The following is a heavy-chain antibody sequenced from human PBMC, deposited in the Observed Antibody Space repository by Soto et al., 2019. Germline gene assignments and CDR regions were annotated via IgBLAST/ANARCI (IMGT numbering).Heavy chain of an antibody. D-gene: IGHD3-3*01. CDR2: ISPSGSYT. CDR1: GFSFSDCY. Sequence: GGSLRLSCEDSGFSFSDCYMSWIRQAPGKGLEWISYISPSGSYTKYADSVKGRFTVSRDNAKDSLYLQMNSLRDEDTAVYYCASIPHDFWSSYGMGVWGQGTTVTVSS. CDR3: ASIPHDFWSSYGMGV. J-gene: IGHJ6*02. V-gene: IGHV3-11*06.